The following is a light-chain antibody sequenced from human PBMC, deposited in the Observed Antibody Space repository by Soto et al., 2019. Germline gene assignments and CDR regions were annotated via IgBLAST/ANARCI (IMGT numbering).Light chain of an antibody. CDR2: DVS. Sequence: QSALTQPASVSGSPGQSITISCTGTSSDVGGYNYVSWYQQHPGKAPKLMIYDVSNGPSGVSNRFSGSKSGNTASLTISGLQAEDEADYYCSSYTSSSTPHYVFGTGTKLTVL. J-gene: IGLJ1*01. CDR3: SSYTSSSTPHYV. CDR1: SSDVGGYNY. V-gene: IGLV2-14*01.